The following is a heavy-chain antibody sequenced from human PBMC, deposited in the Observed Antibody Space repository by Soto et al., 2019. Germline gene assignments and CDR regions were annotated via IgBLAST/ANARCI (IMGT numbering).Heavy chain of an antibody. J-gene: IGHJ4*02. CDR2: IFSNDEK. CDR1: WFSRSKARMG. CDR3: ARIPAEPYYYGSSGDHQDY. V-gene: IGHV2-26*01. Sequence: QVTLNESGPVLVKPTETLTLTCTVSWFSRSKARMGVSWIRQPPGRALEWLAHIFSNDEKSYGKSLKSRLTTANAKSKSQVLLTMPNIDPVETGTYYFARIPAEPYYYGSSGDHQDYWGQGNLVTVSS. D-gene: IGHD3-22*01.